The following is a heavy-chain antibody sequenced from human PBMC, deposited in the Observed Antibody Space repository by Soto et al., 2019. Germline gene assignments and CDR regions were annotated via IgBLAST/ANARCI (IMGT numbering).Heavy chain of an antibody. CDR1: GDSISRGGYY. CDR2: IYHSGST. V-gene: IGHV4-31*03. D-gene: IGHD2-21*01. J-gene: IGHJ5*02. CDR3: ARDGAGAYGLGWFDP. Sequence: QVQLQESGPGLVKPSQTLSLTCTVSGDSISRGGYYWNWLRQHPRKGMEWLGYIYHSGSTIYNPSLKSRVAISVNTSNNRLSVELRNVTAADTAVYYCARDGAGAYGLGWFDPWGQVILVTVSS.